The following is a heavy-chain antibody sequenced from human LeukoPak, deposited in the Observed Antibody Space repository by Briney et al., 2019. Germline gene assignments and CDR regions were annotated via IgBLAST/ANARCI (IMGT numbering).Heavy chain of an antibody. Sequence: ASVKVSCKASGYTFTGYYLHWVRQAPGQGLEWMGWINPKTGGTNYAQKFDGRFSMTRDTSINTAFMELSGLRFDDTAVYYCGTVRGILSYFDLWGRGTLVTVSS. D-gene: IGHD3-16*01. J-gene: IGHJ2*01. V-gene: IGHV1-2*02. CDR2: INPKTGGT. CDR1: GYTFTGYY. CDR3: GTVRGILSYFDL.